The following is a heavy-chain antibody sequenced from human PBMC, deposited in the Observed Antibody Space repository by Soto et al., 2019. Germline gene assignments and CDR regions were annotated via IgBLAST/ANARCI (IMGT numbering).Heavy chain of an antibody. J-gene: IGHJ6*03. Sequence: PGGSLRLSCAASGFTFSSYAMSWVRQAPGKGLEWVSAISGSGGSTYYADSVKGRFTISRDNSKNTLYLQMNSLRAEDTAVYYCAKDSPYYDFWSGYSDYMAVWGKGTTVTVSS. CDR3: AKDSPYYDFWSGYSDYMAV. D-gene: IGHD3-3*01. CDR2: ISGSGGST. V-gene: IGHV3-23*01. CDR1: GFTFSSYA.